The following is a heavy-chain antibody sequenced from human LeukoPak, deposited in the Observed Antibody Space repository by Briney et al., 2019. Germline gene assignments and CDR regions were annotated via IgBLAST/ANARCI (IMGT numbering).Heavy chain of an antibody. CDR1: GFTFSSYW. CDR2: INSDGSST. V-gene: IGHV3-74*01. Sequence: GGSLRLSCAASGFTFSSYWMHWVRQAPGKGLVWVSRINSDGSSTSYADSVKGRFTISRDNAKNTLYLQMNSLRAEDTAVYHCAREHYYDSSGYYWYFDLWGRGTLVTVSS. J-gene: IGHJ2*01. CDR3: AREHYYDSSGYYWYFDL. D-gene: IGHD3-22*01.